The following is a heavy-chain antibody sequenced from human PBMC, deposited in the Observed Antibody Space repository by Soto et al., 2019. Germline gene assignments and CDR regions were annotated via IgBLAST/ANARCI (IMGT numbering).Heavy chain of an antibody. J-gene: IGHJ3*02. CDR3: ASSKEGGHYDYVWGSYRNDAFDI. V-gene: IGHV4-38-2*01. D-gene: IGHD3-16*02. Sequence: PSETLSLTCAVSGYSISSGYYWGWIRQPPGKGLEWIGSIYHSGSTYYNPSLKSRVTISVDTSKNQFSLKLSSVTAADTAVYYCASSKEGGHYDYVWGSYRNDAFDIWGQATMVTVSS. CDR1: GYSISSGYY. CDR2: IYHSGST.